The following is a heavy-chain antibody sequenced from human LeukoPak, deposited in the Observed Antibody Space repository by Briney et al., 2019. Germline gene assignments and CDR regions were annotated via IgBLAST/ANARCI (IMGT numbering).Heavy chain of an antibody. CDR1: GFTVSSNY. J-gene: IGHJ3*02. Sequence: GGSLRLSCAASGFTVSSNYMSWVRQAPGKGLEWVSVIYSGGSTNYADSVKGRFTISRDNSKNTLYLQMNSLRAEDTAVYYCARGYGDYVTAFDIWGQGTMVTVSS. CDR2: IYSGGST. V-gene: IGHV3-53*01. D-gene: IGHD4-17*01. CDR3: ARGYGDYVTAFDI.